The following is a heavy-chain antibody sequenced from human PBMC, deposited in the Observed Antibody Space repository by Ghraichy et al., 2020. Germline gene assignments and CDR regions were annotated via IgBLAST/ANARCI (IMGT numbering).Heavy chain of an antibody. CDR3: AREEVDAFDL. Sequence: LSLTCAVTGFTFSNYAMHWVRQAPGQGLEWVSYISSSGSTIYYADSVKGRFTISRDNAKNSLYLQMNSLRAEDTAVYYCAREEVDAFDLSRPGTMRTVPS. CDR1: GFTFSNYA. J-gene: IGHJ3*01. V-gene: IGHV3-48*03. CDR2: ISSSGSTI.